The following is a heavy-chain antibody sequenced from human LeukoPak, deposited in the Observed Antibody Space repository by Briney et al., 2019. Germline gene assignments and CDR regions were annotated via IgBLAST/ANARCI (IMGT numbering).Heavy chain of an antibody. CDR3: ARDTTMGLMDV. CDR2: ISYDGSNK. V-gene: IGHV3-30-3*01. D-gene: IGHD1-1*01. Sequence: GRSLRLSCAASGFTFSSYAMHWVRQAPGKGLEWVAVISYDGSNKYYADSVKGRFTISRDNSKNTLYLQMNSLRAEDTAVYYCARDTTMGLMDVWGKGTTVTVSS. CDR1: GFTFSSYA. J-gene: IGHJ6*04.